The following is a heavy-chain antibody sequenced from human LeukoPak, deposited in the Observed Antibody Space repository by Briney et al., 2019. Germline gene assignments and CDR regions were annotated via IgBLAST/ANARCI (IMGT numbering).Heavy chain of an antibody. J-gene: IGHJ4*02. CDR1: GFTFSTYA. V-gene: IGHV3-23*01. CDR2: ISGGGGST. D-gene: IGHD6-25*01. Sequence: GGSLRLSCAASGFTFSTYAMSWVRQAPGKGLEWVSAISGGGGSTNYADSVKGRVTVSRDNSKSTLYLQMNSLRAEDTAVYYCARESSGPFDYWGQGTLVTVSS. CDR3: ARESSGPFDY.